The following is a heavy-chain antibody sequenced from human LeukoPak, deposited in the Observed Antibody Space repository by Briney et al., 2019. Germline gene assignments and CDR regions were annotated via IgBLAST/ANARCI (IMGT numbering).Heavy chain of an antibody. Sequence: GFLRLSCAASGFTFSSYWMSWVRQAPEKGLEWVANIKQDGSEKYYVDSVKGRFTISRDNAKNSLYLQMNSLRAEDTAVYYCARGLSGITMVRGVIDYYYYYYMDVWGKGTTVTVSS. CDR3: ARGLSGITMVRGVIDYYYYYYMDV. CDR1: GFTFSSYW. J-gene: IGHJ6*03. D-gene: IGHD3-10*01. CDR2: IKQDGSEK. V-gene: IGHV3-7*01.